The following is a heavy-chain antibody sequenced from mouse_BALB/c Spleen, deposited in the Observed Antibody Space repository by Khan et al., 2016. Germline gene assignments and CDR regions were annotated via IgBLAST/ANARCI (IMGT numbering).Heavy chain of an antibody. Sequence: VQLKESGAELVKPGASVKLSCTASGFNIKDTYMHWVKQRPEQGLEWIGRIDPANGNTKYDPKFQGKATITADTSSNTAYLQLSSLTSEDTAVYYCARGDMITLAYWGQGTLVTVSA. CDR2: IDPANGNT. CDR3: ARGDMITLAY. D-gene: IGHD2-4*01. CDR1: GFNIKDTY. J-gene: IGHJ3*01. V-gene: IGHV14-3*02.